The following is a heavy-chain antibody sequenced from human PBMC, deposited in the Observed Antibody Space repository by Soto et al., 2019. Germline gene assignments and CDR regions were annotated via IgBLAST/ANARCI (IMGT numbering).Heavy chain of an antibody. V-gene: IGHV4-34*01. CDR2: INHSGST. CDR1: GGPSSGYY. Sequence: SETLSLTCAVYGGPSSGYYWSLFRQPPGKGLEWIGEINHSGSTNYNPSLKSRVTISVDTSKNQFSLKLSSVTAADTSVDYCARVSGIYYYGMDVWGQGTTVT. CDR3: ARVSGIYYYGMDV. J-gene: IGHJ6*02. D-gene: IGHD3-10*01.